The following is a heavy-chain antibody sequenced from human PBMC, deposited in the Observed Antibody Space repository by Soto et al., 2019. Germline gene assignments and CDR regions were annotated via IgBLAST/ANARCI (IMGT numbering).Heavy chain of an antibody. CDR1: GFTFSSYA. V-gene: IGHV3-23*01. J-gene: IGHJ5*02. CDR3: AKAAIVVVPAAIPSWFDP. CDR2: ISGSGGST. D-gene: IGHD2-2*01. Sequence: GGSLRHSCAASGFTFSSYAMSWVRQAPGKGLEWVSAISGSGGSTYYADSVKGRFTISRDNSKNTLYLQMNSLRAEDTAVYYCAKAAIVVVPAAIPSWFDPWGQGTLVTVSS.